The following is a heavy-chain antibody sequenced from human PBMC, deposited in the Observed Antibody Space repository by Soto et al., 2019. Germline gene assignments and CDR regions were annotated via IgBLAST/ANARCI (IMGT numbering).Heavy chain of an antibody. J-gene: IGHJ4*02. Sequence: QVQLVQSGAEVKKPGASVKVSCKASGYTFTSYGISWVRQAPGQGLEWMGWISAYNGNTNYAQKLQGRVTMTTDTSTSTAYTELRSLRSDDTAVYYCARDQFDSYGPKGGLDYWGQGTLVTVSS. CDR1: GYTFTSYG. CDR3: ARDQFDSYGPKGGLDY. CDR2: ISAYNGNT. D-gene: IGHD5-18*01. V-gene: IGHV1-18*01.